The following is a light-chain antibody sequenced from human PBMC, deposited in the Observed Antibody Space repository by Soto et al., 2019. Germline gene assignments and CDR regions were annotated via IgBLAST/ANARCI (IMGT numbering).Light chain of an antibody. J-gene: IGLJ1*01. CDR1: SSNIGAGYD. Sequence: QSVLTQPPSVSGAPGQRVTISCTGSSSNIGAGYDVHWYQQLPGKAPKLLIYGNNNRPSGVPDRFSGSKSGTSDSLAITGLRADDEADYYCPSYASSLSANFVFGTGTKVTVL. V-gene: IGLV1-40*01. CDR2: GNN. CDR3: PSYASSLSANFV.